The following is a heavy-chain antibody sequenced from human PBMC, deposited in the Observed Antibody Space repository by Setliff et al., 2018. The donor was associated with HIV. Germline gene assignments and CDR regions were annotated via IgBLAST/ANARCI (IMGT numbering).Heavy chain of an antibody. V-gene: IGHV1-8*02. CDR3: ARIRAAALLNAFDT. J-gene: IGHJ3*02. CDR2: MNPNSGNT. D-gene: IGHD2-15*01. Sequence: GASVKVSCKASGYTFTSYDINWVRQATGQGLEWMGWMNPNSGNTGYAQKFQGRVTMTRNTSISTAYMELSSLRSEDTAMYYCARIRAAALLNAFDTWGQGTMVTVSS. CDR1: GYTFTSYD.